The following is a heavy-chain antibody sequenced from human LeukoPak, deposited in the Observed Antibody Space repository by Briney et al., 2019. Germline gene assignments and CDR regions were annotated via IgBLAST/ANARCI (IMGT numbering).Heavy chain of an antibody. CDR2: INHSGST. CDR1: GGSFSGYY. CDR3: ARVRTMVRGGFDY. V-gene: IGHV4-34*01. D-gene: IGHD3-10*01. J-gene: IGHJ4*02. Sequence: PSETLSLTCAVYGGSFSGYYWSWIRRPPGKGLEWIGEINHSGSTNYNPSLKSRVTISVDTSKNQFSLKLSSVTAADTAVYYCARVRTMVRGGFDYWGQGTLVTVSS.